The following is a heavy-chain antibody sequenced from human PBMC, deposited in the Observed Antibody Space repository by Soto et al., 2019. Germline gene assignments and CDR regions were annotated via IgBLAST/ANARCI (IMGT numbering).Heavy chain of an antibody. D-gene: IGHD6-13*01. V-gene: IGHV3-21*01. CDR1: GFTFSSYS. CDR2: ISSSSSYI. CDR3: AREQQLVPPPDY. Sequence: GGSLRLSCAASGFTFSSYSMNWVRQAPGKGLEWVSSISSSSSYIYYADSVKGRFTISRDNAKNSLYLQMNSLRAEDTAVYYCAREQQLVPPPDYWGQGTLVTVSS. J-gene: IGHJ4*02.